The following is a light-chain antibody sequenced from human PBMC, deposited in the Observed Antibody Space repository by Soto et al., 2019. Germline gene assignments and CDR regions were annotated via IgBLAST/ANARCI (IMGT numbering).Light chain of an antibody. CDR3: QQRYDWPWT. V-gene: IGKV3-11*01. CDR1: QSVSDY. Sequence: IVLTQSPAIMSLSQGESASLSCRASQSVSDYLAWYQQKPGQAPRLIIYDVSKRATGIPARFSGSGSGTDFTLTISSLEPEDFAVYFCQQRYDWPWTFGLGTKVDIK. J-gene: IGKJ1*01. CDR2: DVS.